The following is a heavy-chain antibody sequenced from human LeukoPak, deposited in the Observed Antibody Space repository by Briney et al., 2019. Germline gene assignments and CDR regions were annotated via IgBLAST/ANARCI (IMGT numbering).Heavy chain of an antibody. D-gene: IGHD3-10*02. CDR1: GFTFSK. Sequence: GGSLRLSCAASGFTFSKMNWVRQAPGKGLEWVSYISSSGSTIYYADSVKGRFTISRDNAKNSLYLQMDSLRAEDTAVYYCAELGITMIGGVWGKGTTVTISS. J-gene: IGHJ6*04. CDR3: AELGITMIGGV. V-gene: IGHV3-48*03. CDR2: ISSSGSTI.